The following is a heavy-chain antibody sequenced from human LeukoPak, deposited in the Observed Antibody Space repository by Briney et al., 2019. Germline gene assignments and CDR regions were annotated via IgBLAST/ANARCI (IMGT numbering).Heavy chain of an antibody. V-gene: IGHV3-23*01. D-gene: IGHD3-9*01. CDR2: ITDNDAST. CDR1: GFSFSTYA. CDR3: AKAVRDYDVLTGYFYYYAMDV. J-gene: IGHJ6*02. Sequence: GGSLRLSCAASGFSFSTYAMTWVRQAPGKGLEWVASITDNDASTYYADSVRGRFTISRENSMKTLSLQMNSLRAEDTATYYCAKAVRDYDVLTGYFYYYAMDVWGQGTTVTVSS.